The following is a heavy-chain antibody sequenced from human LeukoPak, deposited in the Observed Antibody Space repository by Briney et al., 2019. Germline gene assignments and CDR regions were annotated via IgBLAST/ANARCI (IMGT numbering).Heavy chain of an antibody. J-gene: IGHJ4*02. V-gene: IGHV4-34*01. CDR2: IYHSGST. CDR1: GFTFSDYY. CDR3: ARQTPGSSGWYGVDY. Sequence: GSLRLSCAACGFTFSDYYMSWIRQAPGKGLEWIGEIYHSGSTNYNPSLKSRVTISVDKSKNQFSLKLSSVTAADTAVYYCARQTPGSSGWYGVDYWGQGTLVTVSS. D-gene: IGHD6-19*01.